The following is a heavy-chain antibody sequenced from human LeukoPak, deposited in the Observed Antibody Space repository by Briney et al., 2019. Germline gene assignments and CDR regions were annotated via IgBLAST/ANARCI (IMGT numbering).Heavy chain of an antibody. J-gene: IGHJ4*02. Sequence: GGSLRLSCAASGFTFSSYWMNWARQAPGKGLEWVANIKQDGSEKYYVDSVKGRFTISKDNAKNSLYLQMNSLRAEDTAVYYCARAGPNRFDSWGQGTLVTVSS. CDR3: ARAGPNRFDS. D-gene: IGHD4/OR15-4a*01. CDR2: IKQDGSEK. V-gene: IGHV3-7*01. CDR1: GFTFSSYW.